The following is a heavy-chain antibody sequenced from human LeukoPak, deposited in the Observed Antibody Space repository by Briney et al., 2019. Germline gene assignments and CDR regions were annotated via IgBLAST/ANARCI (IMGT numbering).Heavy chain of an antibody. CDR3: AREKAAHLNYYYYYYMDV. J-gene: IGHJ6*03. CDR1: GYTFTSYG. V-gene: IGHV1-18*01. D-gene: IGHD6-13*01. CDR2: IGAYNGNT. Sequence: ASVKVSCKASGYTFTSYGISWVRQAPGQGLEWMGWIGAYNGNTNYAQKLQGRVTMTTDTSTSTAYMELRSLRSDDTAVYYCAREKAAHLNYYYYYYMDVWGKGTTVTVSS.